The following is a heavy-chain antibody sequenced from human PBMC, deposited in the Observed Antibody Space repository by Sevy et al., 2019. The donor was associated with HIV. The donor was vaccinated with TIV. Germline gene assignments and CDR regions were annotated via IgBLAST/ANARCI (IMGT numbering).Heavy chain of an antibody. J-gene: IGHJ4*02. CDR3: ATDHPPEQLVSDY. V-gene: IGHV3-15*04. CDR2: NESKIDGGTI. CDR1: GFTFSSAW. Sequence: GGSLRLSCAVSGFTFSSAWMSWFRQTPGKRLEWVGRNESKIDGGTIYYAAPVKGRFSISRDDSKNTLFLQMNSLKTEDTAVYYCATDHPPEQLVSDYWGQGTLVTVSS. D-gene: IGHD6-6*01.